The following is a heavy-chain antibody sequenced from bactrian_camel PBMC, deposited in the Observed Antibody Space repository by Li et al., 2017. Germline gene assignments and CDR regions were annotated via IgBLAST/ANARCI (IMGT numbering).Heavy chain of an antibody. CDR1: GDTVSGVYG. V-gene: IGHV3S40*01. D-gene: IGHD2*01. Sequence: DVQLVESGGGSVQAGGSLRLSCVASGDTVSGVYGSICMGWFRQAPGKEREGVATTYIGGGASYYADTVKGRFTISLDDAKKTVYLQMNSLKPEDTAMYYCAADSISRSGGYCWDAEAYHYWGQGTQVTVS. CDR3: AADSISRSGGYCWDAEAYHY. CDR2: TYIGGGAS. J-gene: IGHJ4*01.